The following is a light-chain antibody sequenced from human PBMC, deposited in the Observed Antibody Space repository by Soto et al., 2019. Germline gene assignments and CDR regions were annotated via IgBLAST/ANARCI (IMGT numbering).Light chain of an antibody. Sequence: QSALTQHASVSGSPGQSITISCTGTSSDVGSYNLVSWYQQHPGKAPKLMIYEVSKRPSGVSNRFSGSKSGNTASLTISGLQAEDEADYYCCSYAGGSTFVVFGGGTKLTVL. CDR2: EVS. CDR1: SSDVGSYNL. J-gene: IGLJ2*01. V-gene: IGLV2-23*02. CDR3: CSYAGGSTFVV.